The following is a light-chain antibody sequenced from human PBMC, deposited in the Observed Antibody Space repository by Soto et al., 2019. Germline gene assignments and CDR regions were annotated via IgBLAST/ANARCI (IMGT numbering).Light chain of an antibody. CDR1: QSVSVH. V-gene: IGKV3-15*01. CDR2: DAS. J-gene: IGKJ4*01. CDR3: QQYNQWPPLT. Sequence: EIVMTQSPATLSVSPGERATLSCRASQSVSVHLAWYQQKPGQPPRLLIYDASTRATGIPARFSGSGSGTEFTLTINSLQSEDFAVYYCQQYNQWPPLTFGGGTKVEI.